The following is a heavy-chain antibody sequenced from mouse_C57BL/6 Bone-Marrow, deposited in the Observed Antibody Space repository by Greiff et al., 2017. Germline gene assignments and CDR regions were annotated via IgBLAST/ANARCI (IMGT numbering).Heavy chain of an antibody. V-gene: IGHV1-26*01. CDR1: GYTFTDYY. D-gene: IGHD1-1*01. CDR2: INPNNGGT. CDR3: ARGLLSMDY. Sequence: VQLQQSGPELVKPGASVKISCKASGYTFTDYYMNWVKQSHGKSLEWIGDINPNNGGTSYNQKFKGKATMTVDKSSSTAFMELRCLTSEGSAVYYCARGLLSMDYWGQGTSVTVSS. J-gene: IGHJ4*01.